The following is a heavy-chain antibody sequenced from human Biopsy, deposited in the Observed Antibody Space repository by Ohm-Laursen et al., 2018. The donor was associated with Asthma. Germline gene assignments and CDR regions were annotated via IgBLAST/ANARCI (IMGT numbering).Heavy chain of an antibody. CDR3: ARVASYGDLYFGIDV. D-gene: IGHD4-17*01. CDR1: GAYIGTPDYH. V-gene: IGHV4-30-4*01. J-gene: IGHJ6*02. Sequence: TLSLTCTVSGAYIGTPDYHWPWIRQSPGKGLEWIGFVFYSGTTHYSRSLERRLYISIDTARNEFSMSLRSLTAADTAVYFCARVASYGDLYFGIDVWGPGTTVSVS. CDR2: VFYSGTT.